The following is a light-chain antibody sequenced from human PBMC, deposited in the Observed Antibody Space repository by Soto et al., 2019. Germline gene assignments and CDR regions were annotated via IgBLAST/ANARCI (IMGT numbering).Light chain of an antibody. CDR1: QGISSY. CDR2: AAS. V-gene: IGKV1-8*01. J-gene: IGKJ1*01. CDR3: QQYYSYPRWT. Sequence: AIRMTQSPSSLSASTGDRVTINCRASQGISSYLAWYQQKPGKAPKLLIYAASTLQSGVPSRFSDSGSGTDFTLTISCLQSEDFATYYCQQYYSYPRWTFGQGTKVDI.